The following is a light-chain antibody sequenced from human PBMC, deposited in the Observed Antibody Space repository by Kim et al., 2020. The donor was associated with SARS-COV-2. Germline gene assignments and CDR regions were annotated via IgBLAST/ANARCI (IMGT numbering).Light chain of an antibody. Sequence: VSPGESATLSCRASQGVRDKLAWYQQKPGQPPRLLIYDASTRATDIPARFSGSGSGTEFTLTISSLQSEDFALYFCQEYNNWPPVTFGGGTNVDIK. CDR2: DAS. CDR1: QGVRDK. CDR3: QEYNNWPPVT. V-gene: IGKV3-15*01. J-gene: IGKJ4*01.